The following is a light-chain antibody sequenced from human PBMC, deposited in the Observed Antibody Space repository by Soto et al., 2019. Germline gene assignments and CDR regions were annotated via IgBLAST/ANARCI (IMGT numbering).Light chain of an antibody. Sequence: EIVLTQSPGTLSLSPGERATLSCRASQSVDSNYLAWYQQKPGQAPRLLIYGASSRATGIPDTFSGSGSGTDFTLTISRLEPEDFAVYYCQQYGRSPRTFGQGTKVEIK. CDR3: QQYGRSPRT. J-gene: IGKJ1*01. CDR2: GAS. CDR1: QSVDSNY. V-gene: IGKV3-20*01.